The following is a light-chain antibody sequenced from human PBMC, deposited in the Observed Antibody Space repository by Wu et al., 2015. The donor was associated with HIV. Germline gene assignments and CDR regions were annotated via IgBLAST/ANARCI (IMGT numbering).Light chain of an antibody. CDR2: AAS. V-gene: IGKV1-NL1*01. CDR3: QQYYSMPVT. Sequence: DIQMIQSPSSLSASVRDRVTITCRASRGIGSALAWYQQKPGKAPKLLLYAASTLQSGVPSRFSGSRSGTDFTLTISLQPEDFATYYCQQYYSMPVTFGGGTKVEIK. J-gene: IGKJ4*01. CDR1: RGIGSA.